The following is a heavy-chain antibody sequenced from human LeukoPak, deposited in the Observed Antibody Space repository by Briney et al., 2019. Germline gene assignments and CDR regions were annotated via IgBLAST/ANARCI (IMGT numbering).Heavy chain of an antibody. V-gene: IGHV4-61*01. Sequence: SETLSLTCTVSGGSISSGSYYWSWIRQPPGKGLEWIGYIYYSGSTNYNPSLKSRVTISVDTSKNQFSLKLSSVTAADTAVYYCARDLRGGYSYDYYYGMDVWGQGTTVTVSS. CDR3: ARDLRGGYSYDYYYGMDV. J-gene: IGHJ6*02. CDR2: IYYSGST. D-gene: IGHD5-18*01. CDR1: GGSISSGSYY.